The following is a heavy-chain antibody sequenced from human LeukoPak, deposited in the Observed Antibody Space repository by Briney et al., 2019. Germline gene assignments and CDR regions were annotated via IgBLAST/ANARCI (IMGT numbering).Heavy chain of an antibody. CDR2: IYSGGST. V-gene: IGHV3-53*01. J-gene: IGHJ4*02. Sequence: GGSLRLSCAASGFTFSSYSMNWVRQAPGKGLEWVSVIYSGGSTYYADSVKGRFTISRDNSKNTLYLQMNSLRAEDTAVYYCASVSGGTEYYFDYWGQGTLVTVSS. D-gene: IGHD2-15*01. CDR1: GFTFSSYS. CDR3: ASVSGGTEYYFDY.